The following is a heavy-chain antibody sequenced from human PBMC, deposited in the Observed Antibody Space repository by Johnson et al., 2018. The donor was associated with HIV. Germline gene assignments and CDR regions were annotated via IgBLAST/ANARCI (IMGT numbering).Heavy chain of an antibody. CDR1: GSTFSSYG. J-gene: IGHJ3*02. CDR3: ARGPVMVRGVTDAFDI. V-gene: IGHV3-33*08. D-gene: IGHD3-10*01. Sequence: QVLLVESGGGVVQPGRSLRLSCAASGSTFSSYGMHWVRQAPGKGLEWVAFIRYDGSNKYYADSVKGRFTISRDNSKNTLYLQMNSLRAEDTAVYYCARGPVMVRGVTDAFDIWGQGTMVTVSS. CDR2: IRYDGSNK.